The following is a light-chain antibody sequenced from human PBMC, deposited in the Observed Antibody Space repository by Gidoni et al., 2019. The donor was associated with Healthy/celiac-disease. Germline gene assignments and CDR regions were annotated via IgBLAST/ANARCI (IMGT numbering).Light chain of an antibody. CDR2: GAS. J-gene: IGKJ2*01. V-gene: IGKV3-20*01. CDR1: QSVSSSY. Sequence: EIVLTQSPGTLSLSPGERATLSCSASQSVSSSYLAWYQQKPGQAPSLLIHGASSRATGIPDRFSGSGSGTVFTLTIRRLEPEDFAVYYCQQYGSSPYTFGQGTKLEIK. CDR3: QQYGSSPYT.